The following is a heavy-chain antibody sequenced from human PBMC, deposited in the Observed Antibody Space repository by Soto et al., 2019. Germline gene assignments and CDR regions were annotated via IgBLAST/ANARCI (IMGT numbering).Heavy chain of an antibody. J-gene: IGHJ5*02. Sequence: QLQLLESGPGLVKPSETLSLTCAVSGVSIKTYYWSWIRQPAGKGLEWIGRIYGSGSSNYNPTLKRRVTMSAATSNNQVSLKLRSVPAADTAVYYCARDESYDSNNWFGPWGQGTLVTVSS. V-gene: IGHV4-4*07. CDR1: GVSIKTYY. D-gene: IGHD3-22*01. CDR2: IYGSGSS. CDR3: ARDESYDSNNWFGP.